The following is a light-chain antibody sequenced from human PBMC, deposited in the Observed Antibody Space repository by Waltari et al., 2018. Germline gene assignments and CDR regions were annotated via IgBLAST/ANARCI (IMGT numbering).Light chain of an antibody. CDR3: ASYTSAMTRI. V-gene: IGLV2-14*03. Sequence: QSALTQPASLSGSPGQSITISCTGTSSDVGRYDYVSWYQQHPGTAPKLLIYDVNNRHSGVADRFAGSKSDNTASRTSSGLQAEDEADYYCASYTSAMTRIFGGGTKVTV. CDR2: DVN. J-gene: IGLJ2*01. CDR1: SSDVGRYDY.